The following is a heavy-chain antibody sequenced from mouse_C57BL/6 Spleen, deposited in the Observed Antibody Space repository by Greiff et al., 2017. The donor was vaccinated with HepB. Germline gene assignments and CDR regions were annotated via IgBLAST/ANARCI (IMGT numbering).Heavy chain of an antibody. V-gene: IGHV1-54*01. CDR2: INPGSGGT. Sequence: QVQLQQSGAELVRPGPSVKVSCKASGYAFTNYLIEWVKQRPGQGLEWIGVINPGSGGTNYNEKFKGKATLTADKSSSPAYMQLSSLTSEDSAVYFCAREGNYDYDYFDYWGQGTTLTVSS. D-gene: IGHD2-4*01. CDR1: GYAFTNYL. CDR3: AREGNYDYDYFDY. J-gene: IGHJ2*01.